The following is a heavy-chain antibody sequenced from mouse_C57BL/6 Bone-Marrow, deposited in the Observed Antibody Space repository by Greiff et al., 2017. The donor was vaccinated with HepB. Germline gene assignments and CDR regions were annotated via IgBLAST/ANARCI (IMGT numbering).Heavy chain of an antibody. Sequence: QVQLKESGAELVKPGASVKLSCKASGYTFTSYWMHWVKQRPGRGLEWIGRIDPNSGGTKYNEKFKSKATLTVDKPSSTAYMQLSSLTSEDSAVYYCARRGITTVVAKDWYFDVWGTGTTVTVSS. CDR1: GYTFTSYW. V-gene: IGHV1-72*01. J-gene: IGHJ1*03. CDR2: IDPNSGGT. D-gene: IGHD1-1*01. CDR3: ARRGITTVVAKDWYFDV.